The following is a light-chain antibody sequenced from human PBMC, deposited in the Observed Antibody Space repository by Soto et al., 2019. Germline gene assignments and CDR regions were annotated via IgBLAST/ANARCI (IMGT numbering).Light chain of an antibody. V-gene: IGLV4-69*01. Sequence: QPVLTQSSSVSASLGASVKLTCTLSSGHSSYTIVWHQQQPDKGPRYLMNVDSDGSHYKGDGIPDRFSGSSSGAERYLTISSLQSEDEADYYCQTWATGPDWVFGGGTKVTVL. CDR2: VDSDGSH. CDR3: QTWATGPDWV. J-gene: IGLJ3*02. CDR1: SGHSSYT.